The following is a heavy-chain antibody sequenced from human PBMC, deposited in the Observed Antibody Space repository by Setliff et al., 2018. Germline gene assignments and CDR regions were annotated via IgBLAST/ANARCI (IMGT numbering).Heavy chain of an antibody. CDR2: ISSSSSYI. Sequence: WGSLRLSCAASGFTFSSYSMNWVRQAPGKGLEWVSSISSSSSYIYYADSVKGRFTISRDNAKNSLYLQMNSLRAEDTAVYYCARDPGLLWFGESSGYNWFDPWGQGTLVTVSS. CDR3: ARDPGLLWFGESSGYNWFDP. D-gene: IGHD3-10*01. CDR1: GFTFSSYS. J-gene: IGHJ5*02. V-gene: IGHV3-21*01.